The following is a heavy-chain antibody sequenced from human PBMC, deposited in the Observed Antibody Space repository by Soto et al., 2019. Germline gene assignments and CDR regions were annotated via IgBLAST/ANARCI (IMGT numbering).Heavy chain of an antibody. V-gene: IGHV4-59*01. D-gene: IGHD6-13*01. J-gene: IGHJ4*02. CDR3: ARGADSRAAEPSFDY. CDR1: GGSISSYY. CDR2: IYYSGST. Sequence: PSETLSLTCTVSGGSISSYYWSWIRQPPGKGLEWIGYIYYSGSTNYNPSLKSRVTISVDTSKNQFSLKLGSVTAADTAVYYCARGADSRAAEPSFDYWGQGTLVTVS.